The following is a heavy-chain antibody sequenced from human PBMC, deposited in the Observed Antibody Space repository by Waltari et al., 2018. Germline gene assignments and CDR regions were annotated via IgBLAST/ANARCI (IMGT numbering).Heavy chain of an antibody. Sequence: EVQLVESGGGLVQPGGSLRLSCAASGFTFNNYEMNWVRQAPGKGLEWVSYISSRGSTIKDADSVRGRFTVSRDNAKNSLSLQMNSLRADDTAVYYCARKLSDWYDYWGQGTLVTVSS. V-gene: IGHV3-48*03. CDR1: GFTFNNYE. J-gene: IGHJ4*02. CDR3: ARKLSDWYDY. D-gene: IGHD6-19*01. CDR2: ISSRGSTI.